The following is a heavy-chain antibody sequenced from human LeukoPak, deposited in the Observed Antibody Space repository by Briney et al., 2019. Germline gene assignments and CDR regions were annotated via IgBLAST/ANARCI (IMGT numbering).Heavy chain of an antibody. CDR3: AKSPDTPLGES. CDR1: GGSFSGDY. Sequence: SETLSLTCAVYGGSFSGDYWSSIRQPPGKGLEWIGEINHSGSTNYNPSLKSRVTISVDTSKNQFSLKLSSVTAADTAVYYCAKSPDTPLGESWGQGTLVTVSS. D-gene: IGHD5-18*01. V-gene: IGHV4-34*01. CDR2: INHSGST. J-gene: IGHJ4*02.